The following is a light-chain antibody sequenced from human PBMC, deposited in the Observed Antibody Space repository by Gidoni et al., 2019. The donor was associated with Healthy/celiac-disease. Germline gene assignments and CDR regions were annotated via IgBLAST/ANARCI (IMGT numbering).Light chain of an antibody. CDR1: QSVSSSY. Sequence: SCRASQSVSSSYLAWYQQKPGQAPRLLIYGASSRATGIPDRFSGSGSGTDFTLTISRLEPEDFAVYYCQQYGSSPVYTFGQGTKLEIK. CDR2: GAS. CDR3: QQYGSSPVYT. J-gene: IGKJ2*01. V-gene: IGKV3-20*01.